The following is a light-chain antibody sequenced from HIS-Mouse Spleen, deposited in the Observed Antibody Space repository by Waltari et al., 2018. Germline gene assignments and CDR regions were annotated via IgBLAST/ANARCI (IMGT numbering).Light chain of an antibody. V-gene: IGLV2-14*03. CDR3: SSYTSSSTYV. CDR1: SSDVGGYHS. CDR2: DVS. J-gene: IGLJ1*01. Sequence: QSALTQPASVSGSPGQSITISCTGTSSDVGGYHSVSWYQQHPGKAPKLMIYDVSNRPSGVSNRFSGSKSGNTASLTISGLQAEDEADYYCSSYTSSSTYVFGTGTKVTVL.